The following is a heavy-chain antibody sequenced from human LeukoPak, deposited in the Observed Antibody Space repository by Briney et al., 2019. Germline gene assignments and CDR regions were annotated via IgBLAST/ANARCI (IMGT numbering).Heavy chain of an antibody. V-gene: IGHV4-34*01. D-gene: IGHD3-22*01. CDR1: GGSFSGYY. CDR3: ASDYYDSSGYPRGYFDY. Sequence: SETLSLTCAVYGGSFSGYYWSWIRQPPGKGLEWIGEINHSGSTNYNPSLKSRVTISVDTSKNQFSLKLSSVTAADTAVYYCASDYYDSSGYPRGYFDYWGQGTLVTVSS. J-gene: IGHJ4*02. CDR2: INHSGST.